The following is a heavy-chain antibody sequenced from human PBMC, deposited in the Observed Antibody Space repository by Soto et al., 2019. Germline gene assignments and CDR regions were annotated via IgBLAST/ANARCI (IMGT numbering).Heavy chain of an antibody. J-gene: IGHJ4*02. Sequence: QVQLVQSGAEVKKPGSSVKVSCKASGGTFSSYTISWVRQAPGQGLEWMGRIIPILGIANYAQKVQVRVTITADKSTSTAYMELSSLRSEDTAVYYCARQTRPRAVVAELDYWGKGTLVTVSA. V-gene: IGHV1-69*02. CDR3: ARQTRPRAVVAELDY. CDR2: IIPILGIA. CDR1: GGTFSSYT. D-gene: IGHD2-15*01.